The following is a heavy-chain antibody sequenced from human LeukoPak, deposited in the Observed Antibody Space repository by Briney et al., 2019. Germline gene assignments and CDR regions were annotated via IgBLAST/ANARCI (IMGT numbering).Heavy chain of an antibody. CDR2: ISGSGGST. CDR3: AKDGDMIVVVITLDY. CDR1: GFXFSSYA. Sequence: GGSLRLSCVASGFXFSSYAMSWVRQAPGKGLEWVSAISGSGGSTYYADSVKGRFTISRDNSKNTLYLQMNSLRAEDTAVYYCAKDGDMIVVVITLDYWGQGTLVTVSS. J-gene: IGHJ4*02. V-gene: IGHV3-23*01. D-gene: IGHD3-22*01.